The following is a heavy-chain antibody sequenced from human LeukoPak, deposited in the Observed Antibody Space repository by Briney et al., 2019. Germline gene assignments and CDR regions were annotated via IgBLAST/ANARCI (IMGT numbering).Heavy chain of an antibody. D-gene: IGHD2-21*02. CDR1: GFTFSSYA. J-gene: IGHJ4*02. CDR2: ISGSGGST. CDR3: AKGHIVVVTALCDY. V-gene: IGHV3-23*01. Sequence: GGSLRLSCAASGFTFSSYAMSWIRQAPGKGLEWVSAISGSGGSTYYADSVKGRFTISRDNSKNTLYLQMNSLRAEDTAVYYCAKGHIVVVTALCDYWGQGTLVTVSS.